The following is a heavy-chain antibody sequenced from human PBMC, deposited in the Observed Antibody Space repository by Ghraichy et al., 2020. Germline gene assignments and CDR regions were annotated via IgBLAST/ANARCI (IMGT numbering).Heavy chain of an antibody. CDR1: GFTFSSYG. V-gene: IGHV3-33*08. CDR2: IWYDGSNK. CDR3: ASGYSYGSGDY. D-gene: IGHD5-18*01. Sequence: GGSLRLSCAASGFTFSSYGMHWVRQAPGKGLEWVAVIWYDGSNKYYADSVKGRFTISRDNSKNTLYLQMNSLRAEDTAVYYCASGYSYGSGDYWGQGTLVTVSS. J-gene: IGHJ4*02.